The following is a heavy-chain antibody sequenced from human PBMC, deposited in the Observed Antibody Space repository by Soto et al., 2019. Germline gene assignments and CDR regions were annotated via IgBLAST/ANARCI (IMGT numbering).Heavy chain of an antibody. V-gene: IGHV2-5*01. CDR3: AHSWGQQLGDWFDP. J-gene: IGHJ5*02. CDR2: IYWNDDK. D-gene: IGHD6-13*01. CDR1: GFSLSTSGVG. Sequence: KESGHTLVKPTQTLTLTCTFSGFSLSTSGVGVGWIRQPPGKALERLALIYWNDDKRYSPSLKSKLTITKDTAKNQVVLTMTNMDPVDTATYDCAHSWGQQLGDWFDPWGQGTLVTVSS.